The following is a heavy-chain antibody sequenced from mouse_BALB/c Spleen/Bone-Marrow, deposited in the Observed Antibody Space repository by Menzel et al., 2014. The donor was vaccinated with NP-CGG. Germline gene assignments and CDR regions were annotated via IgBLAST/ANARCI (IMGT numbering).Heavy chain of an antibody. CDR3: ARGGTMISTDAMDY. J-gene: IGHJ4*01. D-gene: IGHD2-4*01. CDR2: ISCYNGAT. CDR1: GYSFTGYY. Sequence: LVKTGASVKISCKASGYSFTGYYMHWVKRSHGKSHEWIGYISCYNGATRYNQKFKGKATFTVDTSSSTAHMQFNSLTSEDSAVYFCARGGTMISTDAMDYWGQGTSVTVSS. V-gene: IGHV1S34*01.